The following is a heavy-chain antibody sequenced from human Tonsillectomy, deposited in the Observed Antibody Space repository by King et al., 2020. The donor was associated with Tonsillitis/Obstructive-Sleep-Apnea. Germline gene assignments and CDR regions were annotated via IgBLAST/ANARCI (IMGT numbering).Heavy chain of an antibody. CDR3: ARRGVVAAPPGKY. V-gene: IGHV1-3*01. CDR1: GYTFTSYA. J-gene: IGHJ4*02. D-gene: IGHD2-15*01. Sequence: HGQLVQSGAEVKKPGASVKVSCKASGYTFTSYAIHWVRQAPGQRLEWMGWINADNGNTEYSQKFQGRVTFTRDTAARTAYMELSSLRSEDKAVYYCARRGVVAAPPGKYWGQGSLVTVSS. CDR2: INADNGNT.